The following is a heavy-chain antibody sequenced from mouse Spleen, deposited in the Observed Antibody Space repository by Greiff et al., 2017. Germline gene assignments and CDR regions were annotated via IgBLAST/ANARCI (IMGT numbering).Heavy chain of an antibody. CDR3: ARRRVYGNYFDY. CDR2: ISSGGSYT. D-gene: IGHD2-1*01. J-gene: IGHJ2*01. CDR1: GFTFSSYA. V-gene: IGHV5-9-1*01. Sequence: EVNVVESGGGLVKPGGSLKLSCAASGFTFSSYAMSWVRQTPEKRLEWVATISSGGSYTYYPDSVKGRFTISRDNAKNTLYLQMSSLRSEDTAMYYCARRRVYGNYFDYWGQGTTLTVSS.